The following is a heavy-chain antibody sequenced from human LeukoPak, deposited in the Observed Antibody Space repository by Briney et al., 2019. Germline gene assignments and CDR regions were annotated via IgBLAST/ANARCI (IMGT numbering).Heavy chain of an antibody. J-gene: IGHJ1*01. CDR3: AKSGCLRRAFFQD. CDR1: GDSINTYC. D-gene: IGHD6-19*01. V-gene: IGHV4-59*01. Sequence: SETLSLTCNVCGDSINTYCWNWIRQPPGKGLEWLGYISHSGSTNYNPSLKSRLTMSVDMSKNQFSLRLTSATAADTAVYFCAKSGCLRRAFFQDWGQGILVTVSS. CDR2: ISHSGST.